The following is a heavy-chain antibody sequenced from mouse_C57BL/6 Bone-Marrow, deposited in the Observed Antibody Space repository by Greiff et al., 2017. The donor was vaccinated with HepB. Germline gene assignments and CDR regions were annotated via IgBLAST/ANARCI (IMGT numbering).Heavy chain of an antibody. V-gene: IGHV5-12*01. J-gene: IGHJ1*03. Sequence: EVKVEESGGGLVQPGGSLKLSCAASGFTFSDYYMYWVRQTPEKRLEWVAYISNGGGSTYYPDTVKGRFTISRDNAKNTLYLQMSRLESEDTAMYYCARMLRRGYFDVWGTGTTVTVSS. CDR1: GFTFSDYY. CDR2: ISNGGGST. CDR3: ARMLRRGYFDV. D-gene: IGHD1-2*01.